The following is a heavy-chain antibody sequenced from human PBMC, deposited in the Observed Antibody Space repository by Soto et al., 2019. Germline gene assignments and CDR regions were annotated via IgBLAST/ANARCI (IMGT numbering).Heavy chain of an antibody. V-gene: IGHV3-64*01. J-gene: IGHJ4*02. CDR1: GFTLRNYA. CDR2: VSSNGGST. CDR3: ARPTYYYDSSGPPAY. Sequence: GGSLRLSCAASGFTLRNYAMHWVRQAPGKGLEYVSAVSSNGGSTYYANSVKDRFTISRDNSKNTLYLQMGSLRAEDMAVYYCARPTYYYDSSGPPAYWGQGTLVTVSS. D-gene: IGHD3-22*01.